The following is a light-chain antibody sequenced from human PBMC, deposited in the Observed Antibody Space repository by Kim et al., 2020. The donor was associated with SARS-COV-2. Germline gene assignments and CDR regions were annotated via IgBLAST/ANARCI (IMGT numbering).Light chain of an antibody. CDR3: QQYDSYPRT. J-gene: IGKJ1*01. Sequence: DIQMTQSPSSLSASVGDRVTITCRASQGISSWLAWYQQKPEKAPKCLIYAASSLQSGVPSRFSGSGSGTDFTLSISNLQPEDFATYYCQQYDSYPRTFVQGTRVEIK. CDR2: AAS. CDR1: QGISSW. V-gene: IGKV1D-16*01.